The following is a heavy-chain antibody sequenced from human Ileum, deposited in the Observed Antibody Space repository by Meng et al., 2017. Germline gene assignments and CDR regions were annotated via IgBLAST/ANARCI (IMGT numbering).Heavy chain of an antibody. CDR1: GFAFPNYA. V-gene: IGHV3-23*01. D-gene: IGHD2-8*02. CDR2: LINTGDRT. Sequence: GGSLRLSCAASGFAFPNYAMAWVRQAPGKGLEWVSSLINTGDRTHYADSVKGRFTISRDNSKNMVYLLMNSLRAEDSAIYYCVQDNFCTGGACYPGATFDYWGQGTLVTVSS. CDR3: VQDNFCTGGACYPGATFDY. J-gene: IGHJ4*02.